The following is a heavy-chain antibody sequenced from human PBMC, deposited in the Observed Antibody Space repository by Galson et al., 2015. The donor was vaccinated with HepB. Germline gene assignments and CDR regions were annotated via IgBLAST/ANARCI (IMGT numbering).Heavy chain of an antibody. V-gene: IGHV3-30*04. CDR2: ISYDGSNK. Sequence: SLRLSCAASGFTFSSYAMHWVRQAPGKGLEWVAVISYDGSNKYYADSVKGRFTISRDNSKNTLYLQMNSLRAEDTAVYYCARDGYGSGSYYLGRYYYYYYGMDVWGQGTTVTVSS. CDR1: GFTFSSYA. J-gene: IGHJ6*02. D-gene: IGHD3-10*01. CDR3: ARDGYGSGSYYLGRYYYYYYGMDV.